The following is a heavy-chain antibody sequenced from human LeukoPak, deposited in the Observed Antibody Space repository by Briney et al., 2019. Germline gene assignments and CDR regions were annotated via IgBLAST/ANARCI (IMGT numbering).Heavy chain of an antibody. J-gene: IGHJ4*02. V-gene: IGHV3-21*01. Sequence: GGSLRLSCAASGFTFSSYSMNWVRQAPGKGLEWVSSISSSSSSYIYYADSMKGRFTISRDNAKNSLYLQMNSLGAEDTAVYYCARGVQIRYFDGYHYFDYWGQGTLVTVSS. CDR1: GFTFSSYS. CDR3: ARGVQIRYFDGYHYFDY. D-gene: IGHD3-9*01. CDR2: ISSSSSSYI.